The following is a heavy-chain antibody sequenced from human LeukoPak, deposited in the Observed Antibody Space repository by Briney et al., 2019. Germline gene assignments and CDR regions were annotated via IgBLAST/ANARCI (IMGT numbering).Heavy chain of an antibody. D-gene: IGHD3-22*01. CDR3: AKHRFESGGYHSTD. CDR2: ISVSGGVR. Sequence: PGGSLRLSCVASGYPFSSYSMNWIRQAPGKGLEWGSYISVSGGVRSYADSVKGRFTISRDDARNSLYLQMNSLKYEDTAVYYCAKHRFESGGYHSTDWGQGTLVTVSS. J-gene: IGHJ4*02. CDR1: GYPFSSYS. V-gene: IGHV3-48*02.